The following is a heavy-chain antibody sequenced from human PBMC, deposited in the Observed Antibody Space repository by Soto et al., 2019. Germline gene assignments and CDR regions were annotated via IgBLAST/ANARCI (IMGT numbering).Heavy chain of an antibody. D-gene: IGHD3-3*01. Sequence: PSETLSLTCTVFGDSISSPIWWSWVRQPPGKGLEWIGESYHNGNTHYNPSFKSRVTVSVDKSQNQFSLKLDSVTAADTAVYYCATGGLLAVWGQGTPVTVSS. CDR2: SYHNGNT. CDR1: GDSISSPIW. J-gene: IGHJ4*02. V-gene: IGHV4-4*02. CDR3: ATGGLLAV.